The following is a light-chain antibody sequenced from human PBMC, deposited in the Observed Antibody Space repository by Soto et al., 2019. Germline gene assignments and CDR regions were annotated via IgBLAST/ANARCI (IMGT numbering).Light chain of an antibody. CDR3: SSYTSSITLF. Sequence: QSVLTQPASVSGSPGQSITISCTGTSSDVGNYNYVSWYQQHPGKAPKLMIYDVTNRPPGVSNRFSGSKSGNTASLTISGLQAEDEADYYCSSYTSSITLFFGTGTKVTVL. CDR1: SSDVGNYNY. V-gene: IGLV2-14*01. J-gene: IGLJ1*01. CDR2: DVT.